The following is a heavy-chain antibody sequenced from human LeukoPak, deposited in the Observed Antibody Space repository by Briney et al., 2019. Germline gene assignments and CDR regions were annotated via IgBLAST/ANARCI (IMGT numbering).Heavy chain of an antibody. CDR3: ARVDILTGYLDY. Sequence: SETLSLTCGVQGESFSGYYWSWIRQPPGKGLEWIGEISHSGITNYSPSLQSRVTIPVDTSKNQFSLKLSSVTAADTAVYYCARVDILTGYLDYWGQGTLVTVSS. D-gene: IGHD3-9*01. J-gene: IGHJ4*02. CDR1: GESFSGYY. CDR2: ISHSGIT. V-gene: IGHV4-34*01.